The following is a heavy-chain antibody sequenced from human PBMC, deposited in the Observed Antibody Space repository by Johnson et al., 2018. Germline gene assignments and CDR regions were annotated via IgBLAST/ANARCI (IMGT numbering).Heavy chain of an antibody. CDR3: ARGIADDHYYYYMDV. CDR1: GYTFTSYD. V-gene: IGHV1-8*01. D-gene: IGHD1-1*01. Sequence: QVQLVESGAEVKKPGASVKVSCKASGYTFTSYDINWVRQATGQGLEWMGWMNPNSGNTGYAQKFQGRVTMTRNTSISTAYMELSSLRSEETAVYYCARGIADDHYYYYMDVWGKGTTVTVSS. J-gene: IGHJ6*03. CDR2: MNPNSGNT.